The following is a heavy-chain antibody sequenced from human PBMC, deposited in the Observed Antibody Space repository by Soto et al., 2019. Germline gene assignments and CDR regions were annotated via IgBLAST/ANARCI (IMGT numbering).Heavy chain of an antibody. V-gene: IGHV3-30*18. CDR1: GFTFRNYG. J-gene: IGHJ6*02. D-gene: IGHD4-4*01. CDR3: AKGRDDYSFYYFYGMDV. CDR2: IFYDGGRE. Sequence: SLRLSCAASGFTFRNYGMHWVRQAPGKGLEWVAVIFYDGGREEYADSVKGRFTISRDNSNNTLFLQMNSLRAEDTAVYFCAKGRDDYSFYYFYGMDVWGQGTTVTVSS.